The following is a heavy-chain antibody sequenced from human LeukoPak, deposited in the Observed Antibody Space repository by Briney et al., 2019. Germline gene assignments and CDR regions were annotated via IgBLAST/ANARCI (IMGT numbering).Heavy chain of an antibody. CDR1: GYTFTSYG. CDR2: ISAYNGNT. V-gene: IGHV1-18*01. D-gene: IGHD2/OR15-2a*01. Sequence: ASVKVSCKASGYTFTSYGISWVRQAPGQGLEWMGWISAYNGNTNYAQKLQGRVTMTTDTSTSTAYMELRSLRSDDTAVYYCARAVSFAYYYYMDVWGRGTTVTVSS. CDR3: ARAVSFAYYYYMDV. J-gene: IGHJ6*03.